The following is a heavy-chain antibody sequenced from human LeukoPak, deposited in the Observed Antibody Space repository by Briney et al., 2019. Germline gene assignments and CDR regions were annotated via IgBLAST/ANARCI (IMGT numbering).Heavy chain of an antibody. J-gene: IGHJ4*01. Sequence: SETLSLTCTVSGSSMSSYYWSWIRQPPGKGLEWIGYIYYSGSTNYNPSLKSRVTISVDTSKNQFSLKLSSVTAADTAVYYCARSDSSALLDWGHGTLVTVSS. V-gene: IGHV4-59*01. CDR1: GSSMSSYY. CDR3: ARSDSSALLD. D-gene: IGHD3-22*01. CDR2: IYYSGST.